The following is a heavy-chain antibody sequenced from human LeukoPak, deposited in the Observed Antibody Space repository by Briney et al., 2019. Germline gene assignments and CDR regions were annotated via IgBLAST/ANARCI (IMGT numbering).Heavy chain of an antibody. Sequence: GGSLRLSCAASGFTFSDYYMSWIRQAPGKGLEWVSYISSSGSTIYYADSVKGRFTISRDNSKNTLYLQMNSLRAEDTAVYYCARDLHYDSSGYYSSGFQHWGQGTLVTVSS. D-gene: IGHD3-22*01. J-gene: IGHJ1*01. CDR1: GFTFSDYY. CDR2: ISSSGSTI. CDR3: ARDLHYDSSGYYSSGFQH. V-gene: IGHV3-11*04.